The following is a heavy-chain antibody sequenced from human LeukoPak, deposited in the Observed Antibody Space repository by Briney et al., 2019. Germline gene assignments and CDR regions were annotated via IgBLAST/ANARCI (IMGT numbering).Heavy chain of an antibody. D-gene: IGHD4-23*01. CDR3: ARVDDYGGKGLDY. CDR2: IYHSGST. Sequence: SQTLSLTCAVSGGSTSSGGYSWSWIRQPPGKGLEWIGYIYHSGSTYYNPSLESRVTISVDRSKNQFSLKLSSVTAADTAVYYCARVDDYGGKGLDYWGQGTLVTVSS. J-gene: IGHJ4*02. V-gene: IGHV4-30-2*01. CDR1: GGSTSSGGYS.